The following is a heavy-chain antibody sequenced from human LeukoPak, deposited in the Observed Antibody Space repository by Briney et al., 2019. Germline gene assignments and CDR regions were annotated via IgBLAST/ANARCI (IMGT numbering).Heavy chain of an antibody. J-gene: IGHJ4*02. CDR3: ARDRVYTGYAFFDY. CDR2: IYYDGSNK. CDR1: GFTVSSNY. Sequence: GGSLRLSCAASGFTVSSNYMSWVRQAPGKGLEWVAHIYYDGSNKYYADSVKGRFTLSRDNSKNTLYLQMNSLRAEDTAVYYCARDRVYTGYAFFDYWGQGTLVTVSS. V-gene: IGHV3-33*08. D-gene: IGHD5-12*01.